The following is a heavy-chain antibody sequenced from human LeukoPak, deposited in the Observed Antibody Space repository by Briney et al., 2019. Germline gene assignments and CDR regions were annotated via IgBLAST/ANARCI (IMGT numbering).Heavy chain of an antibody. J-gene: IGHJ4*02. CDR1: GFTFSSHA. CDR3: AKGQSASSTFDC. Sequence: PGGSLRLSCAASGFTFSSHAMSWVRQAPGKGLEWVSLIRGSGDVIEYADSVRGRFTISRDNSKNTVSLQLNNLRAEDTALYYCAKGQSASSTFDCWGQGTLVTVSS. V-gene: IGHV3-23*01. CDR2: IRGSGDVI.